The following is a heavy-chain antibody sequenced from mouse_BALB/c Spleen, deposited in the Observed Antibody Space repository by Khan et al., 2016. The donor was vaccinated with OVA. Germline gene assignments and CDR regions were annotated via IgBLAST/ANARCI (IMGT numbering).Heavy chain of an antibody. Sequence: QVRLQQSGAELARPGASVKLSCKASGYTFTDYYINWVKQRPGQGLEWIGEIYPGSGDTYYNEKFKGKATLTADKSSSTAYMQLNSLTSEASAVYYCARRNYFGYTFAYWGQGTLVTVSA. CDR2: IYPGSGDT. CDR3: ARRNYFGYTFAY. J-gene: IGHJ3*01. D-gene: IGHD1-2*01. V-gene: IGHV1-77*01. CDR1: GYTFTDYY.